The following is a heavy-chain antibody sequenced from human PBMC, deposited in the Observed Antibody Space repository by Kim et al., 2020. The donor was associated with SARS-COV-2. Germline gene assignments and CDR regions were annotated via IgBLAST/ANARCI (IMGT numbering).Heavy chain of an antibody. D-gene: IGHD5-12*01. CDR2: ISYDGSNK. J-gene: IGHJ4*01. V-gene: IGHV3-33*05. CDR1: GFTFSSYG. Sequence: GGSLRLSCAASGFTFSSYGMHWVRQAPGKGLEWVAVISYDGSNKYYADSVKGRFTISRDNSKNTLYLQMNSLRAEDTAVYYCARDRARIVATIDYFDYWG. CDR3: ARDRARIVATIDYFDY.